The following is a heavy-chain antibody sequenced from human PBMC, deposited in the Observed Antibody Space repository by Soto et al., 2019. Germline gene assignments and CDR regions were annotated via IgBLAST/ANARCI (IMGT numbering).Heavy chain of an antibody. D-gene: IGHD3-22*01. CDR1: GFAFADFA. Sequence: EVQLVESGGDLVQPGKSLRLSCAASGFAFADFAMHWVRQAPGKGLEWISGISWNSAIIGYADSVKGRFTISRDNAKNSLYLQMTSLRAEDTALYYCAKDISYYDSSGDLDCWGQGVVVTVSA. CDR3: AKDISYYDSSGDLDC. J-gene: IGHJ4*02. CDR2: ISWNSAII. V-gene: IGHV3-9*01.